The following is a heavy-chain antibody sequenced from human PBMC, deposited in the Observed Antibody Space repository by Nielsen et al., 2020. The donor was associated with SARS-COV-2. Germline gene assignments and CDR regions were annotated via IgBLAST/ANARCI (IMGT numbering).Heavy chain of an antibody. V-gene: IGHV3-30-3*01. CDR1: RFTFSSYA. CDR2: ISYDGSNK. J-gene: IGHJ4*02. CDR3: ARGPSRGSGSLLH. D-gene: IGHD3-10*01. Sequence: GESLKIFCAASRFTFSSYAMHWVRQAPGKGLEWVAVISYDGSNKYYADSVKGRFTIFRDNSKNTLYLQMNSLRAEDTAVYYCARGPSRGSGSLLHWGQGTLVTVSS.